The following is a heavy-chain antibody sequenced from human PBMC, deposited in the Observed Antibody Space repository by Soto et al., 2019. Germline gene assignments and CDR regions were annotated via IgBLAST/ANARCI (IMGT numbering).Heavy chain of an antibody. J-gene: IGHJ6*02. V-gene: IGHV3-30*18. Sequence: GGSLSLSCAASGFTFSSYGMHWVRQAPGKGLEWVAVISYDGSNKYYADSVKGRFTISRDNSKNTLYLQMNSLRAEDTAVYYCAKDLVGFLSSSIADKITSFYSYGMVVWCQGTTVTVS. CDR1: GFTFSSYG. CDR2: ISYDGSNK. D-gene: IGHD6-6*01. CDR3: AKDLVGFLSSSIADKITSFYSYGMVV.